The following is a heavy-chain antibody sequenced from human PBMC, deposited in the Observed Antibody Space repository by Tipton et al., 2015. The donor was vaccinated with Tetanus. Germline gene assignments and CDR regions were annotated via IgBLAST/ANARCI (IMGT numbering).Heavy chain of an antibody. CDR2: IYYSGST. V-gene: IGHV4-31*03. J-gene: IGHJ4*02. Sequence: LRLSCTVSGGSIRSGGYYWSWIRQHTGKGLEWIGDIYYSGSTYYNPSLKSRVTISVDTSKNQFFLKLNSVTAADTAVYYCARVQARGARGWNFFDYWGQGTLVPVSS. CDR3: ARVQARGARGWNFFDY. D-gene: IGHD1-26*01. CDR1: GGSIRSGGYY.